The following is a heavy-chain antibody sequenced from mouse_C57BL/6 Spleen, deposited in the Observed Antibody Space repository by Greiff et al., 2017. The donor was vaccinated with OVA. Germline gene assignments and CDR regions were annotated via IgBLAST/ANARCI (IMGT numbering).Heavy chain of an antibody. J-gene: IGHJ1*03. D-gene: IGHD1-1*01. Sequence: QVQLQQSGAELVRPGTSVKVSCKASGYAFTNYLIEWVKQRPGQGLEWIGVINPGSGGTNYTEKFKGKATLTADNSSSTAYMQLNSLTSEVSAVYFGARGDFTTRVHWYFDVWGTGTTVTVSS. CDR3: ARGDFTTRVHWYFDV. CDR2: INPGSGGT. V-gene: IGHV1-54*01. CDR1: GYAFTNYL.